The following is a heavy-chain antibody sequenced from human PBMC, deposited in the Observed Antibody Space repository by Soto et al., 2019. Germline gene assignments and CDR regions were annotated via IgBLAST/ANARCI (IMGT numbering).Heavy chain of an antibody. CDR3: ARHDDHRSPPLGFHI. V-gene: IGHV4-39*01. D-gene: IGHD3-10*01. CDR1: NGSVSSDKYL. CDR2: IRYGGATSGTT. Sequence: QVQLQESGPRLVKPSETLTLKCTVSNGSVSSDKYLWGWIRQPPGKGLEWVASIRYGGATSGTTVYNPSLGGRITISLDTSADQVSLRLTSVTATDTAVYYCARHDDHRSPPLGFHIWGQGTLVTVSS. J-gene: IGHJ3*02.